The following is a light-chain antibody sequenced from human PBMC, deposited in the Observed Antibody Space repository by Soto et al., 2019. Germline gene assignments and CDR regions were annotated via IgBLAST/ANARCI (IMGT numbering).Light chain of an antibody. V-gene: IGKV3-15*01. J-gene: IGKJ1*01. CDR1: HNIYSN. CDR3: LQYHNLWA. CDR2: RAS. Sequence: IVMTHSPATLSVSPGEIATLSFRAIHNIYSNVAWYQQRPGQAPRLLIYRASTRAPGIPARFSGSGSGTEFTLTISSLQSEDFTVYSCLQYHNLWAFGQGTKVDIK.